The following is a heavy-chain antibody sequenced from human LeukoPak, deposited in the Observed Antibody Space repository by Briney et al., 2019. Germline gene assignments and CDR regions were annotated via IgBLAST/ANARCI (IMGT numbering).Heavy chain of an antibody. CDR2: IYRDTKP. D-gene: IGHD3-10*01. J-gene: IGHJ4*02. CDR1: GFAVSSNY. CDR3: AKVKGWYGEGYFDY. Sequence: QTGGSLGLSCAASGFAVSSNYMSWVRQARGKGLEWGSAIYRDTKPYYADSVKGRFTISRDISKNTLFLQMTSLRAEDTALYYCAKVKGWYGEGYFDYWGQGTLVTVSS. V-gene: IGHV3-53*01.